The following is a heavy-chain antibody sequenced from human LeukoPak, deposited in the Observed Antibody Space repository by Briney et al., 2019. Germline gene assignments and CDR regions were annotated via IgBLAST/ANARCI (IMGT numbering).Heavy chain of an antibody. Sequence: GGSLRLSCAVSGFTFSSYAMHWVRQAPGKGLEWVAGISFDGTNKYYAASVKGRFTMSRDNSKNTLYVQMNSLRPEDTAVYYCARGGGTTDSAWYGYYFDHWGQGTLVTVSS. D-gene: IGHD6-19*01. V-gene: IGHV3-30*04. J-gene: IGHJ4*02. CDR2: ISFDGTNK. CDR3: ARGGGTTDSAWYGYYFDH. CDR1: GFTFSSYA.